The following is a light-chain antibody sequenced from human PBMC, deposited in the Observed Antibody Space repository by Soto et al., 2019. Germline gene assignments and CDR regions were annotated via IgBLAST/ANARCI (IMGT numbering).Light chain of an antibody. CDR3: SSYTSSSTPVV. CDR1: SSDVGGYNY. CDR2: DVS. Sequence: QSALTQPASVSGSPGQSITISCTGTSSDVGGYNYVSWYQQHPGKAPRLMIYDVSNRPSGVPNRFSGSKSGNTASLTISGLQAEDEADYYCSSYTSSSTPVVFGGGTKVTVL. V-gene: IGLV2-14*01. J-gene: IGLJ2*01.